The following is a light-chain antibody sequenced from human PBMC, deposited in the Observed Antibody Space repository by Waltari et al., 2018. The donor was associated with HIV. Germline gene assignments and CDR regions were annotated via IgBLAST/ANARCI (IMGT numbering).Light chain of an antibody. CDR1: RSNIGSNY. J-gene: IGLJ1*01. CDR3: AAWDGSLSNYV. V-gene: IGLV1-47*01. Sequence: QSVLTQPPSASGTPGQRVTVSCSGSRSNIGSNYVYWYQQLPGTAPKLLIYRNYQRPSGGPDRFSGSKSGTSASLAISGLRSEDEADYYCAAWDGSLSNYVFGTGTKVTVL. CDR2: RNY.